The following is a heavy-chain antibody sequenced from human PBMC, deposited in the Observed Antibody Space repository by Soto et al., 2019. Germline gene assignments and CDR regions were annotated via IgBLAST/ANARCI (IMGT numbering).Heavy chain of an antibody. CDR3: ARDQFYYGSGSYPLQH. CDR1: GFTFSSYG. CDR2: IWYDGSNK. D-gene: IGHD3-10*01. J-gene: IGHJ1*01. Sequence: GGSLRLSCAASGFTFSSYGMHWVRQAPGKGLEWVAVIWYDGSNKYYADSVKGRFTISRDNSKNTLYLQMNSLRAEDTFVYYCARDQFYYGSGSYPLQHWGQGTLVTVSS. V-gene: IGHV3-33*01.